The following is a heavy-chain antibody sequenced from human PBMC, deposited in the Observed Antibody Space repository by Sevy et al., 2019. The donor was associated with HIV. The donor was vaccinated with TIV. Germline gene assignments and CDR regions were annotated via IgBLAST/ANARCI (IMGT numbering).Heavy chain of an antibody. D-gene: IGHD3-10*01. V-gene: IGHV3-7*01. CDR1: GFTFSSYW. CDR2: INFDGSET. J-gene: IGHJ4*02. Sequence: GGSLRLSCAASGFTFSSYWMSWVRQAPGKGVEWLATINFDGSETFYVDSVKGRFTISRNNPRKSVYLQMTSLSAEDTAVYYCARLFYGSADYWGQGTLVTVSS. CDR3: ARLFYGSADY.